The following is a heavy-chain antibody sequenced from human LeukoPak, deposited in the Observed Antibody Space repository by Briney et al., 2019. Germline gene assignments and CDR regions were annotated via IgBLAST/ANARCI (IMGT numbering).Heavy chain of an antibody. D-gene: IGHD3-16*01. CDR1: GGSISSHY. Sequence: SETLSPTCTVSGGSISSHYWSWIRQPPGKGLEWIGYIYYSGSTNYNPSLKSRVTISVDTSKNQFSLKLSSVTAADTAVYYCARETSQKGAHYMDVWGKGTTVTISS. J-gene: IGHJ6*03. CDR3: ARETSQKGAHYMDV. V-gene: IGHV4-59*11. CDR2: IYYSGST.